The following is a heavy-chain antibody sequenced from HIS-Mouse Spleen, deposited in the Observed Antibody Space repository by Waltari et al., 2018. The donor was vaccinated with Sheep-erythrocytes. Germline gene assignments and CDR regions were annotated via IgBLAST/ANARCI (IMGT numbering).Heavy chain of an antibody. CDR1: GFTFSSYA. CDR3: ARVTSPSLYYYYYGMDV. CDR2: ISYDGSNK. J-gene: IGHJ6*02. Sequence: QVQLVESGGGVVQPGRSLRLSCAASGFTFSSYAMHWVRQAPGKGLEWVEVISYDGSNKYYADSVKGRFTISRDNSKNTLYLQMNSLRAEDTAVYYCARVTSPSLYYYYYGMDVWGQGTTVTVSS. V-gene: IGHV3-30*04.